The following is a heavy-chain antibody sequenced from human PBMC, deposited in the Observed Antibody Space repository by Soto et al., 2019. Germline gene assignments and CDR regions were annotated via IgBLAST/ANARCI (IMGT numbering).Heavy chain of an antibody. CDR3: ARERDDSYGYPFAY. Sequence: ASVKVSCKASGYTFTRNFMHWVREAPGQGLEWMGVIQPRGASTSYAQKFQGRVTMTRDTSTSTVYMELSSLRSEDTAVYYCARERDDSYGYPFAYWGQGTPVPVSP. V-gene: IGHV1-46*01. D-gene: IGHD5-18*01. CDR2: IQPRGAST. CDR1: GYTFTRNF. J-gene: IGHJ4*02.